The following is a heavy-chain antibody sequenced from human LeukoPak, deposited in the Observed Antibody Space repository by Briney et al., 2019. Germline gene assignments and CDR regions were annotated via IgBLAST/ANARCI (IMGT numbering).Heavy chain of an antibody. V-gene: IGHV1-69*01. CDR2: ITPLFGTA. CDR3: ARDSTWLLDY. D-gene: IGHD6-19*01. Sequence: SVKVSCNASGGTFSKYTTSWVRQRPGQGLEWMGGITPLFGTANYAQKFQGRVTITADESASTAYMELSSLRSEDTAVYYCARDSTWLLDYWGQGTLFTVSS. CDR1: GGTFSKYT. J-gene: IGHJ4*02.